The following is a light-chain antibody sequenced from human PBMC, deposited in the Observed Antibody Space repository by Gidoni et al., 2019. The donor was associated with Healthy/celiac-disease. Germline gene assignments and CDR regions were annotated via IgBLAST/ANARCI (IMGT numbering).Light chain of an antibody. Sequence: QMTPSPSTLSASVGDRVTITCRASQSISSWLAWYQQKPGTAPKLLIYKASSLESGVLSRFSGSGSGTEFTLTISSLQPDDFATYYCQQYNSYSRTFGQGTKVDIK. J-gene: IGKJ1*01. V-gene: IGKV1-5*03. CDR3: QQYNSYSRT. CDR1: QSISSW. CDR2: KAS.